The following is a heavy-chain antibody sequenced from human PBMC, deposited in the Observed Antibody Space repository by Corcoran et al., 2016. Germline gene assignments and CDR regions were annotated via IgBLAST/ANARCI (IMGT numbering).Heavy chain of an antibody. D-gene: IGHD1-26*01. CDR2: TYYRSKWYQ. Sequence: QVQLQQSGPGLVKPSQTLSLTCAISGDSVSSNTAGWSWIRQSPSRGLEWLGRTYYRSKWYQDYAESVKSRITINPDTSKNQFSLQLNSVTPEDTAVYYCARGGGSLTDGGQGTLVTVSS. J-gene: IGHJ1*01. CDR3: ARGGGSLTD. V-gene: IGHV6-1*01. CDR1: GDSVSSNTAG.